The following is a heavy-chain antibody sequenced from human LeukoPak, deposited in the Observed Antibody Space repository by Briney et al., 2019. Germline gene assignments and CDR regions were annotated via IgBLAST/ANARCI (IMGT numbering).Heavy chain of an antibody. J-gene: IGHJ6*03. CDR1: GGSISCYY. D-gene: IGHD5-24*01. CDR3: AMATIRYTYYYYYYMDV. V-gene: IGHV4-4*07. Sequence: PSETLSLTCTVSGGSISCYYWSWIRQPAGKGLEWIGRIYTSGSTNYNPSLKSRVTMSVDTSKNQFSLKLSSVTAADTAVYYCAMATIRYTYYYYYYMDVWGKGTTVTVSS. CDR2: IYTSGST.